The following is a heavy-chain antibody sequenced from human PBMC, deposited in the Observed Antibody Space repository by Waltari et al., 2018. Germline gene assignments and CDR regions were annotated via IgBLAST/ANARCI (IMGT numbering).Heavy chain of an antibody. CDR3: AHRRPPSGGDWFDP. Sequence: QITLKESGPTLVKHTQTLTLTCAFSGFSLSTSGVAVAWIRQPPGKALEWLGLVYWNDDKFYSPSLRSRLTITKDTSKNEVVLTMSDMDPVDTGTYYCAHRRPPSGGDWFDPWGQGTLVTVSS. D-gene: IGHD3-10*01. J-gene: IGHJ5*02. CDR1: GFSLSTSGVA. CDR2: VYWNDDK. V-gene: IGHV2-5*01.